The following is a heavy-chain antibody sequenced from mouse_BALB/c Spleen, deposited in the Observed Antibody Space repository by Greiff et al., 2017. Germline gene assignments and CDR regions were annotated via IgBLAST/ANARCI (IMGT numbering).Heavy chain of an antibody. CDR3: TRRGMITTTFAY. CDR2: INPSNGGT. V-gene: IGHV1S81*02. CDR1: GYTFTSYY. Sequence: QVHVKQSGAELVKPGASVKLSCKASGYTFTSYYMYWVKQRPGQGLEWIGEINPSNGGTNFNEKFKSKATLTVDKSSSTAYMQLSSLTSEDSAVYYCTRRGMITTTFAYWGQGTLVTVSA. D-gene: IGHD2-4*01. J-gene: IGHJ3*01.